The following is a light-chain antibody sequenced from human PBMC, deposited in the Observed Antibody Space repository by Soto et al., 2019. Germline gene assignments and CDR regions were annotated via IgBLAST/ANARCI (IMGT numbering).Light chain of an antibody. CDR2: DVS. J-gene: IGLJ1*01. V-gene: IGLV2-14*01. Sequence: QSALTQPASVSGSPGQSITISCTGTSSDVGGYNYVSWYQQHPGKAPKLMIYDVSNRPSGVSNRFSGSKSGNTASLTISGLHAVDDADYYSSLYTSCMYVFGTVTVVTVL. CDR3: SLYTSCMYV. CDR1: SSDVGGYNY.